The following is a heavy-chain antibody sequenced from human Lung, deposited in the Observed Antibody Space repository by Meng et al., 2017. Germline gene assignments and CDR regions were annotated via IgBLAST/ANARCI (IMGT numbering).Heavy chain of an antibody. CDR1: GGSIRISHW. Sequence: GSGPHVVTPSRIPSPTVRVPGGSIRISHWWSWDRRPTGKGLEWIGEIYHSGGTKYNPSLKSRVTISVTKSKNQFSLKLSSVTAADTAVYYCARGLGEAVVPRTMFDYWGQGTLVTVSS. D-gene: IGHD2-2*01. V-gene: IGHV4-4*02. CDR3: ARGLGEAVVPRTMFDY. J-gene: IGHJ4*02. CDR2: IYHSGGT.